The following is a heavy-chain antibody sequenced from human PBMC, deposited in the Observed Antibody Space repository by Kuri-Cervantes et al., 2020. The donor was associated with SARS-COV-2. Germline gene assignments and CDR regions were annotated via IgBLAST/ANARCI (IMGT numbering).Heavy chain of an antibody. J-gene: IGHJ4*02. CDR2: IYSSGST. D-gene: IGHD2-2*01. CDR3: ARGPDCSSTSCYLGFDY. V-gene: IGHV3-53*01. CDR1: GFTVSSNY. Sequence: GESLKISCAASGFTVSSNYMSWVRQAPGKGLEWVSVIYSSGSTYYADSVKGRFTISRDNSKNTLYLQMNSLRAEDTAVYYCARGPDCSSTSCYLGFDYWGQGTLVTVSS.